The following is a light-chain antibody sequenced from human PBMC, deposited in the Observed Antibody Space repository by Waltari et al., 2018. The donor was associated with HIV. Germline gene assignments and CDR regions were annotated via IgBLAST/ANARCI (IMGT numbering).Light chain of an antibody. CDR2: EV. V-gene: IGLV2-14*01. CDR3: SSFTSTSSYV. Sequence: SPGQSITISCTGTSSDVGGYNSVSWYQQHPGKAPKLMIFEVSNRFSGSKSGNTASLTISGLQAEDEADYYCSSFTSTSSYVFGTGTKVTVL. CDR1: SSDVGGYNS. J-gene: IGLJ1*01.